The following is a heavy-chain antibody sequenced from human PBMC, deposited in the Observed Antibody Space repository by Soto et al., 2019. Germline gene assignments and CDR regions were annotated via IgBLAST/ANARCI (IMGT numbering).Heavy chain of an antibody. J-gene: IGHJ5*02. D-gene: IGHD6-6*01. V-gene: IGHV3-74*01. CDR3: AHSSSLNWFDP. CDR2: INSDGSST. CDR1: GFTFSSYW. Sequence: GGSLRLSCAASGFTFSSYWMHWVRQAPGKGLVWVSRINSDGSSTNSADSVKGRFTISRGNAKNTLYLQMNSLRAEDTAVYYCAHSSSLNWFDPWGQGTLVTV.